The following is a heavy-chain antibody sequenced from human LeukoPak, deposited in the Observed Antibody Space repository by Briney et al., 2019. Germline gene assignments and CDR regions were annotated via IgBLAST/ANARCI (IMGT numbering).Heavy chain of an antibody. D-gene: IGHD1-26*01. V-gene: IGHV4-4*07. J-gene: IGHJ4*02. CDR2: IYTSGST. Sequence: PSETLSLTCTVSGGSISSYYWSWIRQPAGKELEWIGRIYTSGSTNYNPSLKSRVTISVDTSKNQFSLKLSSVTAADTAVYYCARVSGSYSEYYFDYWGQGTLVTVSP. CDR1: GGSISSYY. CDR3: ARVSGSYSEYYFDY.